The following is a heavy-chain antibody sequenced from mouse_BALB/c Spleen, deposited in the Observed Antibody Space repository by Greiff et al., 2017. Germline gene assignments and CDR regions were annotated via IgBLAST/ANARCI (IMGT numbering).Heavy chain of an antibody. V-gene: IGHV1-7*01. CDR2: INPSTGYT. CDR3: ARSAYDYDVIYYAMDY. CDR1: GYTFTSYW. J-gene: IGHJ4*01. D-gene: IGHD2-4*01. Sequence: VQLQQSGAELAKPGASVKMSCKASGYTFTSYWMHWVKQRPGQGLEWIGYINPSTGYTEYNQKFKDKATLTEDKSSSTAYMQLSSLTSEDSAVYYCARSAYDYDVIYYAMDYWGQGTSVTVSS.